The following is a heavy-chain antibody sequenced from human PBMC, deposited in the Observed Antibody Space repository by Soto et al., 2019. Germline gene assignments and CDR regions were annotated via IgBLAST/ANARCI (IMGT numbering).Heavy chain of an antibody. D-gene: IGHD2-15*01. CDR2: IIPIFGTA. Sequence: SVKVSCKASGGTFSSYAISWVRQAPGQGLEWMGGIIPIFGTANYAQKFQGRVTITADESTSTAYMELSSLRSEDTAVYYCARVVGRPPYYYYGMDVWGQGTTVTVYS. CDR1: GGTFSSYA. V-gene: IGHV1-69*13. J-gene: IGHJ6*02. CDR3: ARVVGRPPYYYYGMDV.